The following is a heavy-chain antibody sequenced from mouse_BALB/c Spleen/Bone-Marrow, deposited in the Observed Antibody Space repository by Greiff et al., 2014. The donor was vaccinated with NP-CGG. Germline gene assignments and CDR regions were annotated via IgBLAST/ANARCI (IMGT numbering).Heavy chain of an antibody. CDR2: ISTYYGDA. CDR1: GYTFTDYA. J-gene: IGHJ3*01. Sequence: QVQLQQSGAELVRPGASVKISCKGSGYTFTDYAMHWVKQSHAKSLEWIGVISTYYGDASYNQKFKGKATMTVDKSSSTAYMELARLTSEDSAIYYCARGGSTMITTFAYWGQGTLVTVSA. CDR3: ARGGSTMITTFAY. D-gene: IGHD2-4*01. V-gene: IGHV1S137*01.